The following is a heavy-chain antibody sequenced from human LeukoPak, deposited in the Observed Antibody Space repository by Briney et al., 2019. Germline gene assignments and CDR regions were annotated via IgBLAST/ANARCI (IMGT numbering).Heavy chain of an antibody. CDR2: INTDGSTT. CDR3: ARTIYYYESTSYFSDAFDV. D-gene: IGHD3-22*01. Sequence: PGGSLRLSCAASGFTFSSYWMHWVHQAPGEGLVWVSRINTDGSTTSYADSVKGRFTLSRDDAKNSLYLEMDSLRAEDTAVYYCARTIYYYESTSYFSDAFDVWGQGTMVTVSS. CDR1: GFTFSSYW. V-gene: IGHV3-74*01. J-gene: IGHJ3*01.